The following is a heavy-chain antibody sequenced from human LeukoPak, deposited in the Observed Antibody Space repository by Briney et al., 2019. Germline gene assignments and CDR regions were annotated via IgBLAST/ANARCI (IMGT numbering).Heavy chain of an antibody. CDR1: GFTFSGSA. D-gene: IGHD6-13*01. J-gene: IGHJ4*02. V-gene: IGHV3-73*01. Sequence: GGSLRLSCAASGFTFSGSAMHWVRQASGKGLEWVGRIRSKANSYATAYVASVKGRFTISRDDSKNTAYLQMNSLKTEDTAVYYCTGRIAAAGSGGFDYWGQGTLVTVSS. CDR2: IRSKANSYAT. CDR3: TGRIAAAGSGGFDY.